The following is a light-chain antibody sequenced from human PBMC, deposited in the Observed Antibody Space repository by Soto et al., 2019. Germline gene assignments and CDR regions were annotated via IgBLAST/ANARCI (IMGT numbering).Light chain of an antibody. V-gene: IGLV2-14*01. CDR1: SSDVGGYDY. Sequence: QSVLTQPASVSGSPGQSIAISCTGTSSDVGGYDYVSWYQQHPDKAPKLMIYEVTKQPSGVSNRFSGSKSGNTASLTISGLQPEDEADYYCSSHTSGSTLVFGSGTKVNVL. CDR2: EVT. CDR3: SSHTSGSTLV. J-gene: IGLJ1*01.